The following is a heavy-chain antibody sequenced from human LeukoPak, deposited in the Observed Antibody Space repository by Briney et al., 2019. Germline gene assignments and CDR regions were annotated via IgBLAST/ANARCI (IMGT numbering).Heavy chain of an antibody. CDR1: GFPFSSFA. CDR3: ARVAFDY. Sequence: GGSLDPPCSAFGFPFSSFAMGRVRPAPGKGLGGGSSFIGSGGSTYYAASVKGRFTVSRDNSKNTLYLQMNSLRAEDTAVYYCARVAFDYWGQGTLVTVSS. J-gene: IGHJ4*02. CDR2: FIGSGGST. D-gene: IGHD2-15*01. V-gene: IGHV3-23*01.